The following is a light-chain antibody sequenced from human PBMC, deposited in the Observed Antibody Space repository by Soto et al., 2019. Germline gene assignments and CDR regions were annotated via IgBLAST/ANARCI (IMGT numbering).Light chain of an antibody. CDR3: QQAYSVTST. V-gene: IGKV1D-12*01. CDR1: QSIAGW. Sequence: DIQVTQSPSSVSASVADRVTITFXASQSIAGWLAWYQHKPGRAPELXXPHXSSLQRGGPSRLSGSGSVTDFTLTINSLQPEDFANYYCQQAYSVTSTFGQGTRLEIK. CDR2: HXS. J-gene: IGKJ5*01.